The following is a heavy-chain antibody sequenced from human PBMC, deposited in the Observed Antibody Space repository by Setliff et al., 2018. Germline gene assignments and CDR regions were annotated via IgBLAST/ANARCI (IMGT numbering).Heavy chain of an antibody. CDR3: ARGFPSRYGDFTLYYYYGMDV. CDR1: GGSISSSSYY. CDR2: IYYTGST. J-gene: IGHJ6*02. V-gene: IGHV4-61*01. D-gene: IGHD4-17*01. Sequence: KPSETLSLTCTVSGGSISSSSYYWSWIRQPPGKGLEWIGYIYYTGSTKYNPSLKSRVTISVDTSKNQFSLKLSSVTAADTAVYYCARGFPSRYGDFTLYYYYGMDVWGQGTTVTVSS.